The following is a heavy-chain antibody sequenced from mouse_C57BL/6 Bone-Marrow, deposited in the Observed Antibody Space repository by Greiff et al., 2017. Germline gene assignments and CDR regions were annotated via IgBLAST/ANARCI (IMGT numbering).Heavy chain of an antibody. Sequence: VQLQQSGAELVRPGASVKLSCTASGFNIKDDYMHWVKQRPEQGLEWIGWIDPENGDTEYASKFQGKATITADTSSNTAYLQLSSLTSEDTAVDYGAPYYYGSSYGYFDVWGTGTTVTVSS. CDR3: APYYYGSSYGYFDV. J-gene: IGHJ1*03. CDR2: IDPENGDT. V-gene: IGHV14-4*01. D-gene: IGHD1-1*01. CDR1: GFNIKDDY.